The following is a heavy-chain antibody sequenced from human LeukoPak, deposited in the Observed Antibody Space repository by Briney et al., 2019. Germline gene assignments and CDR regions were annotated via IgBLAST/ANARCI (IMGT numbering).Heavy chain of an antibody. CDR1: GFTFDNYA. J-gene: IGHJ1*01. CDR2: ISWNSGSI. CDR3: AKDYSSGWPEYFQH. Sequence: GGSLRLSCPASGFTFDNYAMHWGRQAAGEGLGWVSGISWNSGSIGYADSVKGRFTISRDNAKNSLYLQMNSLRAEDTALYYCAKDYSSGWPEYFQHWGQGTLVTVSS. D-gene: IGHD6-19*01. V-gene: IGHV3-9*01.